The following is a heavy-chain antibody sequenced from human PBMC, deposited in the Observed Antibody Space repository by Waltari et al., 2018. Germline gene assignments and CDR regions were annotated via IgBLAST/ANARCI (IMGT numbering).Heavy chain of an antibody. V-gene: IGHV4-39*07. Sequence: QLQLQESGPGLVKPSETLSLTCTVSGGSISSSSYYWGWIRQPPGKGRGWIGSIYYSGSTYYNPSLKSRVTISVDTSKNQFSLKLSSVTAADTAVYYCARERDYYDSSGYYPLYNWFDPWGQGTLVTVSS. CDR3: ARERDYYDSSGYYPLYNWFDP. J-gene: IGHJ5*02. CDR2: IYYSGST. D-gene: IGHD3-22*01. CDR1: GGSISSSSYY.